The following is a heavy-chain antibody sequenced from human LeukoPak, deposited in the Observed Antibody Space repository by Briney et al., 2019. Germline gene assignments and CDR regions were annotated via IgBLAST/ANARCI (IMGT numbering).Heavy chain of an antibody. CDR1: GFTFSSYA. J-gene: IGHJ4*02. CDR2: ISGSGGST. Sequence: GGSLRLSCAASGFTFSSYAMSWVRQAPGKGLEWVSAISGSGGSTYYADSVKGRFTISRGNSKNTLYLQMNSLRAKDTAVYYCAKGVYYYDSSGYYLNWGQGTLVTVSS. CDR3: AKGVYYYDSSGYYLN. V-gene: IGHV3-23*01. D-gene: IGHD3-22*01.